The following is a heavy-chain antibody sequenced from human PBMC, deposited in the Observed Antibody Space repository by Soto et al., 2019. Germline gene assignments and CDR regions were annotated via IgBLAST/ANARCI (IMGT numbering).Heavy chain of an antibody. CDR2: INPLSGIP. CDR1: GGTFVRHV. V-gene: IGHV1-69*09. J-gene: IGHJ4*02. CDR3: AAPACAATWCAASHNVDH. Sequence: QVQLVQSGAEVKKPESSVKVSCKTSGGTFVRHVISWVRQAPGQGPEWMGKINPLSGIPNYAHKFQDRVTFTADTDSSTAYIELCSLRSVDTAVYYCAAPACAATWCAASHNVDHGGQGALVTVSS. D-gene: IGHD2-8*02.